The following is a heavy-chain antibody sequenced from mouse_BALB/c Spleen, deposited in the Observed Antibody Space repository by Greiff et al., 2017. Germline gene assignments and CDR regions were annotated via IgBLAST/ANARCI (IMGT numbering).Heavy chain of an antibody. J-gene: IGHJ1*01. CDR1: GFNIKDTY. CDR3: ATMITSYWYFDV. V-gene: IGHV14-3*02. D-gene: IGHD2-4*01. Sequence: VQLQQSGAELVKPGASVKLSCTASGFNIKDTYMHWVKQRPEQGLEWIGRIDPANGNTKYDLKFQGKATITADTSSNTAYLQLSSLTSEDTAVYYSATMITSYWYFDVWGAGTTVTVSS. CDR2: IDPANGNT.